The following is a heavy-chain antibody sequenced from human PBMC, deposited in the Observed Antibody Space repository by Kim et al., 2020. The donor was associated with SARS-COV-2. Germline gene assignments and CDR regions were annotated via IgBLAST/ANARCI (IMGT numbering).Heavy chain of an antibody. D-gene: IGHD6-6*01. J-gene: IGHJ6*02. CDR3: AKASSPYYYYYGMDV. CDR2: ISWNSGSI. Sequence: GGSLRLSCAASGFTFDDYAMHWVRQAPGKGLEWVSGISWNSGSIGYADSVKGRFTISRDNAKNSLYLQMNSLRAEDTALYYCAKASSPYYYYYGMDVWGQGTTVTVSS. CDR1: GFTFDDYA. V-gene: IGHV3-9*01.